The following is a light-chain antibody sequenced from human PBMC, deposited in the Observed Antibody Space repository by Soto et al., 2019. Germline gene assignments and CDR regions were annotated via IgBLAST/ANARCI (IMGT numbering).Light chain of an antibody. Sequence: QSALTQPASVSGSPGQSIAISCTGTSSDIGAYAYVSWYQQHPGKIPKLIVFDVNYRPSGVSSRFSGSKSGNTASLTISGLQAEDEADYYCGSYTRSNSVIFGGGTKFTVL. V-gene: IGLV2-14*03. CDR2: DVN. CDR1: SSDIGAYAY. J-gene: IGLJ2*01. CDR3: GSYTRSNSVI.